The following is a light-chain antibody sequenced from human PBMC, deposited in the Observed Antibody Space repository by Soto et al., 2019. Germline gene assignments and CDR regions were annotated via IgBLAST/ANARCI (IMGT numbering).Light chain of an antibody. CDR2: AAS. CDR3: LHYYNYPRT. V-gene: IGKV1-6*01. Sequence: AIQMTQSPSSLSASVGDRVIITCRASQGIRSELAWYQQKTGKAPDLLIYAASTLQPGVPYRFSGSGSGTDFTLTISNLQPEDFATYYCLHYYNYPRTVGQGTKVEIK. CDR1: QGIRSE. J-gene: IGKJ1*01.